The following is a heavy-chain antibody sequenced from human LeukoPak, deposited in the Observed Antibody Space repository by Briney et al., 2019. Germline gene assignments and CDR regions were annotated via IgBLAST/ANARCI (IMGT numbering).Heavy chain of an antibody. V-gene: IGHV4-34*01. Sequence: PSETLSLTCAVYGGSFSGYYWSWIRQPPGKGLEWIGEINHSGSTNYNPSLKSRVTISVDTSKNQFSLKLSSVTAADTAVYYCARKAAARTRISFDPWGQGTLVTVSS. J-gene: IGHJ5*02. D-gene: IGHD6-6*01. CDR1: GGSFSGYY. CDR2: INHSGST. CDR3: ARKAAARTRISFDP.